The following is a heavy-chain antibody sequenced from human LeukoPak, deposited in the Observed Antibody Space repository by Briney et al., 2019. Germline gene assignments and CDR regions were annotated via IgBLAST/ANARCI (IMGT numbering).Heavy chain of an antibody. Sequence: GGSLRLSCAASGFTFSSYSMNWVRQAPGKGLEWVSSISSSSSYIYYADSVKGRFTISRDNAKNSLYLQMNSLRAEDTAVYYCARAGHRISSWTVWLHAYFDYWGQGTLVTVSS. CDR2: ISSSSSYI. D-gene: IGHD6-13*01. J-gene: IGHJ4*02. V-gene: IGHV3-21*01. CDR3: ARAGHRISSWTVWLHAYFDY. CDR1: GFTFSSYS.